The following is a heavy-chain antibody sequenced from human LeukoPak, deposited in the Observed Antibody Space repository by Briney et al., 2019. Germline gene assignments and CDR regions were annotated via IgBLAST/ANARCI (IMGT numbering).Heavy chain of an antibody. Sequence: GGSLRLSCAASGFTFSSYWMYWVRQAPGKGLEWVANIKQDGSEKQYVASVKGRFTISRDNAKNSLYLQMNSLRAEDTAVYYCTSSSGDYSYWGQGTLVTVSS. J-gene: IGHJ4*02. V-gene: IGHV3-7*01. D-gene: IGHD4-17*01. CDR3: TSSSGDYSY. CDR1: GFTFSSYW. CDR2: IKQDGSEK.